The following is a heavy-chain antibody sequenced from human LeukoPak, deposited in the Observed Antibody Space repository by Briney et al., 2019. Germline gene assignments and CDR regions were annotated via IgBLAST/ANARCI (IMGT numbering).Heavy chain of an antibody. V-gene: IGHV4-34*01. J-gene: IGHJ5*02. CDR1: GGSIRSYY. CDR3: AKNNWFDP. CDR2: INHSGST. Sequence: SETLSLTCSVSGGSIRSYYWSWIRQPPGKGLEWIGEINHSGSTNYNPSLKSRVTISVDTSKNQFSLKLSSVTAADTAVYYCAKNNWFDPWGQGTLVTVSS.